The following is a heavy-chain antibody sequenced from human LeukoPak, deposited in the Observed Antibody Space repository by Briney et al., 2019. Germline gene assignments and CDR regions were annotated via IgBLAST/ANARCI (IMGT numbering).Heavy chain of an antibody. CDR2: FDPEDGET. J-gene: IGHJ4*02. CDR3: ARNIGGAVTPKPSLY. V-gene: IGHV1-24*01. D-gene: IGHD4-17*01. Sequence: ASVKVSCKVSGYTLTELSMHWVRQAPGKGLEWMGGFDPEDGETIYAQKFQGRVTMTEDTSTDTAYMELSSLRSEDTAVYYCARNIGGAVTPKPSLYWGQGTLITVSS. CDR1: GYTLTELS.